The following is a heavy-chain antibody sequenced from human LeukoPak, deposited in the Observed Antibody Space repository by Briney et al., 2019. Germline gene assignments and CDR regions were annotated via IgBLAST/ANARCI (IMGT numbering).Heavy chain of an antibody. V-gene: IGHV4-59*01. CDR1: GGSISSYY. J-gene: IGHJ6*02. CDR3: ARSWEPPIYGMDV. D-gene: IGHD1-26*01. Sequence: SETLSLTCTVSGGSISSYYWSWIRQPPGKGLEWIGYIYYSGSTNYNPSLKSRVTISVDTSKNQFSLKLSSVTAADTAVYYCARSWEPPIYGMDVWGQGTTVTVSS. CDR2: IYYSGST.